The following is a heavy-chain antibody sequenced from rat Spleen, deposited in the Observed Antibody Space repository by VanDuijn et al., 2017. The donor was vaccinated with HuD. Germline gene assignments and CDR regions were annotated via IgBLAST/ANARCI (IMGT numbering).Heavy chain of an antibody. CDR1: GFTFSNYA. CDR2: ISSSGDST. J-gene: IGHJ2*01. D-gene: IGHD4-6*01. Sequence: EVQLVESGGGLVQPGRSLKLSCAASGFTFSNYAMAWVRQAPTKGLEWVATISSSGDSTDYRDSVKGRFTVSRDNARSTLYLQMDSLRSEDTATYYCARHWGYWGQGVMVTVSS. V-gene: IGHV5S23*01. CDR3: ARHWGY.